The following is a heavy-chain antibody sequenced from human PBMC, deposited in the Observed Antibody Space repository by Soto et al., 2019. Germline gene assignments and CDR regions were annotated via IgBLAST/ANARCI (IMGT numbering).Heavy chain of an antibody. D-gene: IGHD2-15*01. CDR2: IWYDGSNK. CDR1: GFTFSSYG. J-gene: IGHJ2*01. V-gene: IGHV3-33*01. Sequence: GGSLRLSCAASGFTFSSYGMHWVRQAPGKGLEWVAVIWYDGSNKYYADSVKGRFTISRDNSKNTLYLQMNSLRAEDTAVYYCAREKLLLHWYFDLWGRGTLVTVSS. CDR3: AREKLLLHWYFDL.